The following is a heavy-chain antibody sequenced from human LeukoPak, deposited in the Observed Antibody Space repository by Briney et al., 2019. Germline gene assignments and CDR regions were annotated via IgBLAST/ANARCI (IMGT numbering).Heavy chain of an antibody. D-gene: IGHD3-22*01. CDR3: AKSKDASYYYDSSIDY. J-gene: IGHJ4*02. CDR1: GFTFSSYA. V-gene: IGHV3-30*04. Sequence: GGSLRLSCAASGFTFSSYAMHWVRQAPGKGLEWVAVISYDGSNKYYADSVKGRFTISRDNSKNTLYLQMNSLRAEDTAVYYCAKSKDASYYYDSSIDYWGQGTLVTVSS. CDR2: ISYDGSNK.